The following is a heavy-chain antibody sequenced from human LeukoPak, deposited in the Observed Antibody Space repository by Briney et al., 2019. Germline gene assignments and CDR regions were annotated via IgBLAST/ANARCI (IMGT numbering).Heavy chain of an antibody. Sequence: SETLSLTCTVSGGSISSSSYYWGWIRQPPGEGLEWIGSIYYSGSTYYNPSLKSRVTISVDTSKNQFSLKLSSVTAADTAVYYCASTYIVVVPAAPYYWGQGTLVTVSS. V-gene: IGHV4-39*01. CDR2: IYYSGST. CDR3: ASTYIVVVPAAPYY. D-gene: IGHD2-2*01. J-gene: IGHJ4*02. CDR1: GGSISSSSYY.